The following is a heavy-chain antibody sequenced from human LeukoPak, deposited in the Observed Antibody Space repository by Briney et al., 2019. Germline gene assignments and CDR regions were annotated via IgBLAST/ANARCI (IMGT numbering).Heavy chain of an antibody. CDR1: GYTFSSYY. CDR3: ARYNWNDVVSALDS. D-gene: IGHD1-1*01. V-gene: IGHV1-2*02. J-gene: IGHJ4*02. CDR2: INPNNGAT. Sequence: ASVKVSCKASGYTFSSYYIHWVRQAPGQVLEWKGWINPNNGATNYVQKFQGGVTMTRDTSITTFYMEVSSLRSDDTAFYYCARYNWNDVVSALDSWGQGTLVTVSS.